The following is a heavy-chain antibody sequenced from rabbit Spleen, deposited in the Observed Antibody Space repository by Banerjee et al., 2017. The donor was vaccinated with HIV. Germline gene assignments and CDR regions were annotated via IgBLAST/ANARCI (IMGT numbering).Heavy chain of an antibody. J-gene: IGHJ6*01. CDR2: IHGGSVNNI. CDR1: GISFSSGYY. V-gene: IGHV1S45*01. D-gene: IGHD8-1*01. Sequence: QERLVESGGGLVKPEGSLTLTCTASGISFSSGYYMCWVRQAPGKGLEWIACIHGGSVNNIYYATWAKGRFTISKTSSTTVTLQMTSLTAADTATYFCARDTGTSFSTYGMDLWGQGTLVTVS. CDR3: ARDTGTSFSTYGMDL.